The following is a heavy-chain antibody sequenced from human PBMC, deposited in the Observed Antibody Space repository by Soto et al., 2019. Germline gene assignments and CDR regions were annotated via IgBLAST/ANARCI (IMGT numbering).Heavy chain of an antibody. CDR3: AKDVYGVIDY. CDR1: GFTFTSYD. V-gene: IGHV3-30-3*01. J-gene: IGHJ4*02. D-gene: IGHD4-17*01. CDR2: ISYDGTNK. Sequence: QVQLVESGGGVVQPGRSLRLSCAASGFTFTSYDMHWVRQAPGKGLEWVAVISYDGTNKYYADSMKGRFTISRDNSKNTLYVQMNSLSGDDTAVYYCAKDVYGVIDYWGQGTLVTVSS.